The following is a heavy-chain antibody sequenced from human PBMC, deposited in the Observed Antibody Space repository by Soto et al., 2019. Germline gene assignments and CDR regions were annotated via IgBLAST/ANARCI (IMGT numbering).Heavy chain of an antibody. CDR1: GFTFTNYA. J-gene: IGHJ4*02. Sequence: EVQMLESGGDLIQPGGSLRLSCAVSGFTFTNYAMSWVRHTSGKGLEWVSSIDGSGQTAYYAASVKGRFTISRDNSRTLLFLQMNSLRAADTAIYHCAKYAGLSPEVRFHFDYWGQGSLVSVSS. D-gene: IGHD3-10*01. CDR2: IDGSGQTA. V-gene: IGHV3-23*01. CDR3: AKYAGLSPEVRFHFDY.